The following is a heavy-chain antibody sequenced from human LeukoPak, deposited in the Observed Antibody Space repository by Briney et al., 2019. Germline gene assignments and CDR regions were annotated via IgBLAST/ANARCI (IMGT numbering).Heavy chain of an antibody. J-gene: IGHJ5*02. CDR3: AGEPAGLFDP. CDR1: GFTFSTYW. Sequence: PGGSLRLSCTASGFTFSTYWMHWVRQAPGKGLEWVANIKQDGSEKYYVDSVKGRFTISRDNAKNSLYLQMNSLRAEDTAVYYCAGEPAGLFDPWGQGTLVTVSS. V-gene: IGHV3-7*01. CDR2: IKQDGSEK.